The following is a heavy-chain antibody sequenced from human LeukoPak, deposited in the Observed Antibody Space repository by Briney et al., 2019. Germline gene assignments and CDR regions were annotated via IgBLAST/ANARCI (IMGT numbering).Heavy chain of an antibody. CDR1: GFTFDDYA. J-gene: IGHJ4*02. Sequence: GGSLRLSCAASGFTFDDYAMHWVRQAPGKGLEWVSGISWNSGSIGYADSVKGRFTISRDNAKNFLYLQMNSLRAEDTALYYCAKAVGAYFPPLDYWGQGTLVTVSS. D-gene: IGHD1-26*01. V-gene: IGHV3-9*01. CDR3: AKAVGAYFPPLDY. CDR2: ISWNSGSI.